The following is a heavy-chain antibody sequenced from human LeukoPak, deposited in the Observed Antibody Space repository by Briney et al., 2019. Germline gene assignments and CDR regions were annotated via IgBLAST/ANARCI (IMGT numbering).Heavy chain of an antibody. CDR1: GYIFTRYA. CDR3: ARDPSNSSGRRPYFDY. CDR2: ISTYNGDT. D-gene: IGHD6-19*01. J-gene: IGHJ4*02. V-gene: IGHV1-18*04. Sequence: ASVKVSFKASGYIFTRYAISWVRQAPGQGLEWMGWISTYNGDTNYAQKFQGRVTMTTDTSTTTACMELRSLRSDDTAVYYCARDPSNSSGRRPYFDYWGQGTLVTVSS.